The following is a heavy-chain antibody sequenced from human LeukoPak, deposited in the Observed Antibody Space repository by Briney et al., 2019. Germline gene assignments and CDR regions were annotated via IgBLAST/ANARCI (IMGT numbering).Heavy chain of an antibody. Sequence: ASVKASCKASGGTFSSYAISWVRQAPGQGLEWMGWINPNSGGTNYAQKFQGRVTMTRDTSISTAYMELSRLRSDDTAVYYCARDSDTAMVSFDYWGQGTLVTVSS. D-gene: IGHD5-18*01. CDR2: INPNSGGT. V-gene: IGHV1-2*02. CDR3: ARDSDTAMVSFDY. CDR1: GGTFSSYA. J-gene: IGHJ4*02.